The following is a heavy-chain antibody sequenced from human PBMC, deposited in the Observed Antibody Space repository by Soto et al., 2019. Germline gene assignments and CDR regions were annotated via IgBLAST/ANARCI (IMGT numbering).Heavy chain of an antibody. CDR3: AKDISAIFGKDYGMDV. CDR1: GFTFDDYA. D-gene: IGHD3-3*01. J-gene: IGHJ6*02. Sequence: GGSLRLSCAASGFTFDDYAMHWVRQAPGKGLEWVSGISWNSGSIGYADSVKGRFTISRDNAKNSLYLQMNSLRAEDTALYYCAKDISAIFGKDYGMDVWGQGTTVTVSS. CDR2: ISWNSGSI. V-gene: IGHV3-9*01.